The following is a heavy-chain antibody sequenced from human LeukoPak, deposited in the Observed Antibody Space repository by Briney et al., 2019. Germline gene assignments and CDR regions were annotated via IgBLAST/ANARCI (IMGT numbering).Heavy chain of an antibody. Sequence: GGSLRLSCAASGFTFSSYAMHWVRQAPGKGLEYVSAISSNGGSTYYANSVKGRFTISRDNSKNTLYLQMGSLRAEDMAVYYCARVSSSGWYTYWGQGTLVTVSS. J-gene: IGHJ4*02. CDR2: ISSNGGST. V-gene: IGHV3-64*01. CDR3: ARVSSSGWYTY. CDR1: GFTFSSYA. D-gene: IGHD6-19*01.